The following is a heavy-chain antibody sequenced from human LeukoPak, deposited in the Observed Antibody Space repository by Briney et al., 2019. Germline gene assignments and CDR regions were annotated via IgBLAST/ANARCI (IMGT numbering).Heavy chain of an antibody. CDR2: IWYDGTNK. V-gene: IGHV3-33*01. D-gene: IGHD1-26*01. CDR3: ARGIVGPTGDY. Sequence: PGGSLRLSCAASGFTFSSYGMHWVRQAPGKGLEWVAVIWYDGTNKYYADSVKGRFTISRDNSKNTLYLQMNGLRAEDTAVYYCARGIVGPTGDYWGQGTLVTVSS. J-gene: IGHJ4*02. CDR1: GFTFSSYG.